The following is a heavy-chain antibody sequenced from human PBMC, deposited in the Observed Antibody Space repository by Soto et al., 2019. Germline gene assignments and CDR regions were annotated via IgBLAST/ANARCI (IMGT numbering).Heavy chain of an antibody. CDR1: GFTFSSYW. CDR2: INSDGSST. D-gene: IGHD3-10*01. Sequence: GGSLRLSCAASGFTFSSYWMHWVRQAPGKGLVWVSRINSDGSSTSYADSVKGRFTISRDNAKNTLYLQMNSLRAEDTAVYYCARGPTYYYGSGSYSRPYYYYYMDVWGKGTTVTVSS. V-gene: IGHV3-74*01. J-gene: IGHJ6*03. CDR3: ARGPTYYYGSGSYSRPYYYYYMDV.